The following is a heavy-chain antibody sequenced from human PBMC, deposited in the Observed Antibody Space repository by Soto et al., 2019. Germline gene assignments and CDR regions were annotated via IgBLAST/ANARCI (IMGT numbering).Heavy chain of an antibody. CDR1: GYTFTSYA. Sequence: ASVKVSCKASGYTFTSYAMHWVRQAPGQRLEWMGWINAGNGNTKYSQKFQGRVTITRDTSASTAYMELSSLRSEDTAVYYCARDYYDSSGYYLAFDIWGQGTMVTVSS. J-gene: IGHJ3*02. CDR3: ARDYYDSSGYYLAFDI. D-gene: IGHD3-22*01. CDR2: INAGNGNT. V-gene: IGHV1-3*01.